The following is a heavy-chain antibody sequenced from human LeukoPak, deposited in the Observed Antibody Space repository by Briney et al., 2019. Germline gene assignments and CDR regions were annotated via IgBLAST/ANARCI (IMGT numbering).Heavy chain of an antibody. CDR2: ISGSGGST. CDR1: GFTFSNYA. J-gene: IGHJ5*02. Sequence: GGSLRLSCAASGFTFSNYAMTWVRQAPGRGLEWVSSISGSGGSTFYADSVKGRFTISRDYSKNTLYMQMNSLRAEDTAVYYCAKDPSGIAAAGPLGWFDPWGQGTLVTVSS. V-gene: IGHV3-23*01. D-gene: IGHD6-13*01. CDR3: AKDPSGIAAAGPLGWFDP.